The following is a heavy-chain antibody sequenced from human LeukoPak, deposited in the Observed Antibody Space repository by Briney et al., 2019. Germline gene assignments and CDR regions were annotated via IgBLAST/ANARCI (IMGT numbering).Heavy chain of an antibody. Sequence: ASVKVSCKASGYTFTSYGISWVRQAPGQGLEWMGWISAYNGNTNYAQKLQGRVTMTTDTSTSTAYMELRSLRSEDTAVYYCATDRWAVGATDYWGQGTLVTVSS. CDR3: ATDRWAVGATDY. V-gene: IGHV1-18*01. CDR1: GYTFTSYG. CDR2: ISAYNGNT. J-gene: IGHJ4*02. D-gene: IGHD1-26*01.